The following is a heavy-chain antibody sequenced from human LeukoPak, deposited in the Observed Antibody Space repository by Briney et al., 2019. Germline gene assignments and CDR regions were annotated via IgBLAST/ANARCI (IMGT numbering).Heavy chain of an antibody. J-gene: IGHJ4*02. CDR1: GFTFDDYG. D-gene: IGHD1-26*01. Sequence: GSLRLSCAASGFTFDDYGMSWVRQPPGKGLEWIGEIYHSGSTNYNPSLKSRVTISVDKSKNQFSLKLSSVTAADTAVYYCARETVVGALYYFDYWGQGTLVTVSS. CDR2: IYHSGST. CDR3: ARETVVGALYYFDY. V-gene: IGHV4-4*02.